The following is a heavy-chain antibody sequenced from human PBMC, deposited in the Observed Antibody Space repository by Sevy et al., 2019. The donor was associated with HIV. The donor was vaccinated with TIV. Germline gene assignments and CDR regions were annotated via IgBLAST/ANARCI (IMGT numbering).Heavy chain of an antibody. J-gene: IGHJ4*02. Sequence: GGSLRLSCAASGFTFSNYAMSWVRQAPGKGLEWVSSISGSGGNTYYADSVKGRFTISRDNSRNTLYLQMNSLRADDTAVYYCAKSDYHFWSGQAGGYCFDYWGQGTLVTVSS. D-gene: IGHD3-3*01. CDR3: AKSDYHFWSGQAGGYCFDY. CDR1: GFTFSNYA. CDR2: ISGSGGNT. V-gene: IGHV3-23*01.